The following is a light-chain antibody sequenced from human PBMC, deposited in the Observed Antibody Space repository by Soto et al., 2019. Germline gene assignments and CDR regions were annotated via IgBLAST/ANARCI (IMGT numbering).Light chain of an antibody. CDR3: SSYTSSSTYV. CDR1: TSDVGYSNG. CDR2: DVN. V-gene: IGLV2-18*02. J-gene: IGLJ1*01. Sequence: QSALTQPPSVSGSPGQSVAISCTGTTSDVGYSNGVSWYHQPQGTAPKLMIYDVNNRPSGVPDRFSGSKSGNTASLTISGLQAEDEGDYYCSSYTSSSTYVFGTGTKVTVL.